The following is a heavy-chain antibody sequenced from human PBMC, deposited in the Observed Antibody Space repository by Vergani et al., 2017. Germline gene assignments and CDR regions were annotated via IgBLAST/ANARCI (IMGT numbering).Heavy chain of an antibody. D-gene: IGHD6-6*01. CDR3: ARDKGYGEQLVPTQDWYFEL. CDR1: GFTFSSYS. J-gene: IGHJ2*01. Sequence: EVQLVESGGGLVKPGGSLRLSCAASGFTFSSYSMNWVRQAPGKGLEWVSSISSSSSYIYYADSVKGRFTISRDNAKNSLYLQMNSLRAEDTAVYYWARDKGYGEQLVPTQDWYFELWGRGTLVTVSS. CDR2: ISSSSSYI. V-gene: IGHV3-21*01.